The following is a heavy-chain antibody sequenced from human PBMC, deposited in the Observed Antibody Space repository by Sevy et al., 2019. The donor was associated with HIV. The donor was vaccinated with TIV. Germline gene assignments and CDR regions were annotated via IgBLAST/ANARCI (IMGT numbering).Heavy chain of an antibody. J-gene: IGHJ5*02. Sequence: SETLFLTCTVSGGSISSYYWSWIRQPPGKGLEWIGYIYYSGSTNYNPSLKSRVTISVDTSKNQFSLKLSSVTAADTAVYYCARGHVWFRWFDPWGQGTLVTVSS. D-gene: IGHD3-10*01. CDR3: ARGHVWFRWFDP. CDR1: GGSISSYY. V-gene: IGHV4-59*01. CDR2: IYYSGST.